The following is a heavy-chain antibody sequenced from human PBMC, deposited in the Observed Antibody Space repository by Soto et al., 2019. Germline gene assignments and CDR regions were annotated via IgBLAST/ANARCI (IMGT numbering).Heavy chain of an antibody. J-gene: IGHJ5*02. CDR2: FDPEDGET. Sequence: GASVNVSCKVSGYTLTELSMHWVRQAPGKGLEWMGGFDPEDGETIYAQKFQGRVTMTEDTSTDTAYMELSSLRSEDTAVYYCATDYSVISGGSRIRPTGNWFDPWGQGTLVTVSS. V-gene: IGHV1-24*01. CDR1: GYTLTELS. CDR3: ATDYSVISGGSRIRPTGNWFDP. D-gene: IGHD2-15*01.